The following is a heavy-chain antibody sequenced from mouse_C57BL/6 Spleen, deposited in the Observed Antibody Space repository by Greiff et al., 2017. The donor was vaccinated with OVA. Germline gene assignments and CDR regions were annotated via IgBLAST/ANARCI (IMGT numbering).Heavy chain of an antibody. V-gene: IGHV1-85*01. CDR2: IYPRDGST. J-gene: IGHJ3*01. Sequence: VQLQQSGPELVKPGASVKLSCKASGYTFTSYDINWVKQRPGQGLEWIGWIYPRDGSTKYNEKFKGTATLTVDTSSSTAYMELHSLTSEDSAVYFCARSQASDWFAYWGQGTLVTVSA. CDR1: GYTFTSYD. CDR3: ARSQASDWFAY. D-gene: IGHD3-2*02.